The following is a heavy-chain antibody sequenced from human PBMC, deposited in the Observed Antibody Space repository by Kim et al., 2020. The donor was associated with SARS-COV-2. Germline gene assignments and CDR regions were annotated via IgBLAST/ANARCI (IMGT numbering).Heavy chain of an antibody. CDR2: ISSSSSYI. CDR3: ARDRGIVVVPAAYYYYGMDV. V-gene: IGHV3-21*01. CDR1: GFTFSSYS. Sequence: GGSLRLSCAASGFTFSSYSMNWVRQAPGKGLEWVSSISSSSSYIYYADSVKGRFTISRDNAKNSLYLQMNSLRAEDTAVYYCARDRGIVVVPAAYYYYGMDVWGQGTTVTVSS. J-gene: IGHJ6*02. D-gene: IGHD2-2*01.